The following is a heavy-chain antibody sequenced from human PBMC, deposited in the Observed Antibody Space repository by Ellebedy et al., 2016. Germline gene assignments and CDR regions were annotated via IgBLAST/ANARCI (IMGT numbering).Heavy chain of an antibody. J-gene: IGHJ4*02. V-gene: IGHV3-9*01. Sequence: SLKISCAASGFTFDDYAMHWVRQAPGKGLEWDSGISWNSGSIGYADSVKGRFTISRDNAKNSLYLQMNSLRTEDTALYYCAKDMGESGSYYPSFDYWGQGTLVTVSS. CDR3: AKDMGESGSYYPSFDY. CDR1: GFTFDDYA. D-gene: IGHD1-26*01. CDR2: ISWNSGSI.